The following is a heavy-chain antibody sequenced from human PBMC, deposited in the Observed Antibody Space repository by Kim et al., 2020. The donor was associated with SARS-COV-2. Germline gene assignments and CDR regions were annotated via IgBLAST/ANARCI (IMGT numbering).Heavy chain of an antibody. D-gene: IGHD3-10*01. CDR3: ARVGGEAFDI. Sequence: STNSTPSLKSRVTMSVDTSKNQFSLKLSSVTAADTAVYYCARVGGEAFDIWGQGTMVTVSS. J-gene: IGHJ3*02. V-gene: IGHV4-4*07. CDR2: ST.